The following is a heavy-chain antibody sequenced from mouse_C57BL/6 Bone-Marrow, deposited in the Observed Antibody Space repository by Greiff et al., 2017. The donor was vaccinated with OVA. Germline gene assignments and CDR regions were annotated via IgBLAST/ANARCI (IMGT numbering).Heavy chain of an antibody. D-gene: IGHD1-2*01. CDR2: IWRGGST. CDR1: GFSLTSYG. J-gene: IGHJ1*03. V-gene: IGHV2-5*01. CDR3: AKKRESFYGYFDV. Sequence: QVQLKQSGPGLVQPSQSLSITCTVSGFSLTSYGVHWVRQSPGKGLEWLGVIWRGGSTDYNAAFMSRLSITKVNSKSQVFFKMNSLQADDTAIYYCAKKRESFYGYFDVWGTGTTVTVSS.